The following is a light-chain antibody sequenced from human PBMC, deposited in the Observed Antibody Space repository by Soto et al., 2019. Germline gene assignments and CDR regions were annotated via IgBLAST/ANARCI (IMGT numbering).Light chain of an antibody. CDR3: QHYGSLVLT. CDR1: QSVSNTY. Sequence: EIVLTQSTGILSLSPGERATLSFRASQSVSNTYLAWYQQKPGQAPRLLIYGASSRATGIPDRFSGSGSGTDFTLTISRLEPEDFAVYYCQHYGSLVLTFGGGTKVEIK. CDR2: GAS. V-gene: IGKV3-20*01. J-gene: IGKJ4*01.